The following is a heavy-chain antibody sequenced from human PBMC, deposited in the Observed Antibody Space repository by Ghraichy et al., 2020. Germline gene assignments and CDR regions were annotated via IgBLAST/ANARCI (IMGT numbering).Heavy chain of an antibody. CDR2: ISGSGGST. Sequence: GGSLRLSCGASGFTFSSYAMSWVRQAPGKGLEWVSGISGSGGSTYYADSVKGRFTISRDISKNTLYLQMNSLRAEDTAVYYCAKPRDGYNRNFDYWGQGTLVTVSS. J-gene: IGHJ4*02. V-gene: IGHV3-23*01. CDR3: AKPRDGYNRNFDY. D-gene: IGHD5-24*01. CDR1: GFTFSSYA.